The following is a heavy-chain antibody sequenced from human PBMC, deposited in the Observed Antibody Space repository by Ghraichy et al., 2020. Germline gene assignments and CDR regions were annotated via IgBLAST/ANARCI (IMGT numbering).Heavy chain of an antibody. CDR2: LSYSGST. Sequence: SETLSLTCTVSGVSIGSSSYYWGWIRQSPGKGLEWIGSLSYSGSTSFNPSLKSRVSISLDTSKNQFSLNLISVTAADTATYYCACRARLGTYLFDYWGRGTLVIVSS. CDR1: GVSIGSSSYY. J-gene: IGHJ4*02. D-gene: IGHD3-16*01. CDR3: ACRARLGTYLFDY. V-gene: IGHV4-39*01.